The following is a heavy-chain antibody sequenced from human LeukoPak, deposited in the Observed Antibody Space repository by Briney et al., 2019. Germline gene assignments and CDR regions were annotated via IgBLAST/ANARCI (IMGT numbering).Heavy chain of an antibody. CDR1: GFTFSSYA. J-gene: IGHJ3*02. CDR2: ISSSSSYI. D-gene: IGHD3-3*02. Sequence: GGSLRLSCAASGFTFSSYAMHWVRQAPGKGLEWVSSISSSSSYIYYADSVKGRFTISRDNAKNSLYLQMNSLRAEDTAVYYCARDGSHFWSGEIAFDIWGQGTMVTVSS. CDR3: ARDGSHFWSGEIAFDI. V-gene: IGHV3-21*01.